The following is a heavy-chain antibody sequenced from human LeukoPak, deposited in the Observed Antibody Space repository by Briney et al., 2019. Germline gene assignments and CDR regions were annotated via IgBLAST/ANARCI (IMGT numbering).Heavy chain of an antibody. CDR2: ISSNGGST. D-gene: IGHD1-26*01. J-gene: IGHJ4*02. CDR3: ARVRLSGSYFSDY. Sequence: PGGSLRLPCAASGFTFSSYAMHWVRQAPGKGLEYVSAISSNGGSTYYANSVKGRFTISRDNSKNTLYLQMGSLRAEDMAVYYCARVRLSGSYFSDYWGRGTLVTVSS. CDR1: GFTFSSYA. V-gene: IGHV3-64*01.